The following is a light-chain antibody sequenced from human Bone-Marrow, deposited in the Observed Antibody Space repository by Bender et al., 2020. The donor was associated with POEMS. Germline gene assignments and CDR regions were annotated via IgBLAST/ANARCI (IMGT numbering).Light chain of an antibody. Sequence: SYELTQPPSVSVSPGQTASITCSGDKLGDKYACWYQQKPGQAPVLVVYEDNGRPSGIPERFSGSNSGNMATLTISRVGAEDEAVYYCQVWHRAADPYVFGTGTTVTVL. CDR3: QVWHRAADPYV. V-gene: IGLV3-1*01. CDR2: EDN. J-gene: IGLJ1*01. CDR1: KLGDKY.